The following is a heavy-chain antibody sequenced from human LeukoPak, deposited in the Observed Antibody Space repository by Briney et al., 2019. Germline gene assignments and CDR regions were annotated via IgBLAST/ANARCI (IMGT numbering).Heavy chain of an antibody. CDR1: GFTFSSYA. CDR3: ARGRFGEQKPGDY. CDR2: ISSNGGST. V-gene: IGHV3-64*01. Sequence: GGSLRLSCAASGFTFSSYAVHWVRQAPGKGLEYVSAISSNGGSTYYANSVKGRFTISRDNSKNTLYLQMGSLRAEDMAVYYCARGRFGEQKPGDYWGQGTLVTVSS. D-gene: IGHD3-10*01. J-gene: IGHJ4*02.